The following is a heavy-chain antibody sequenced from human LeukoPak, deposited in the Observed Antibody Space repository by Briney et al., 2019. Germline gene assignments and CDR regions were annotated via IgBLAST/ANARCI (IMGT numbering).Heavy chain of an antibody. CDR1: GGSISSSSYY. J-gene: IGHJ4*02. D-gene: IGHD3-3*01. CDR2: IYYSGST. Sequence: PSETLSLTCTVSGGSISSSSYYWGWIRQPPGKGLEWIGTIYYSGSTYYNPSLKSRVTISVDTSKNQFSLKVSSVTAADTAVYYCARAIWSGYYYFDYWGQGTLATVSS. V-gene: IGHV4-39*01. CDR3: ARAIWSGYYYFDY.